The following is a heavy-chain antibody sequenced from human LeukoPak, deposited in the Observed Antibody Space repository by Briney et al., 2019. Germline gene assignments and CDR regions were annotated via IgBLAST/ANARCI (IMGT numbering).Heavy chain of an antibody. D-gene: IGHD6-19*01. J-gene: IGHJ4*02. V-gene: IGHV3-30*04. CDR1: GFTFSSYA. Sequence: GSLRLSCAASGFTFSSYAMHWVRQAPGKGLEGVAVISYDGSNKYYADSVKGRFTISRDNSKNTLYLQMNSLRAEDTAVYYCARDRESSGWPDYWGQGTLVTVSS. CDR3: ARDRESSGWPDY. CDR2: ISYDGSNK.